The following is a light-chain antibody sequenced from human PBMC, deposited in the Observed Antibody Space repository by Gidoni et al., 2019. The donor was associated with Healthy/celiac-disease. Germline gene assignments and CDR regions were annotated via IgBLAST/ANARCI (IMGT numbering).Light chain of an antibody. V-gene: IGKV3-15*01. CDR1: QSVSSN. J-gene: IGKJ2*01. Sequence: EMMTTQPPATLSVSPGDRATLSCRASQSVSSNLAWYQQKPGQAPRLLIYAASTRATGIPARFSGSGSGTEFTLTISSLQSEDFAVYYCQQYNNWPYTFGQGTKLEIK. CDR2: AAS. CDR3: QQYNNWPYT.